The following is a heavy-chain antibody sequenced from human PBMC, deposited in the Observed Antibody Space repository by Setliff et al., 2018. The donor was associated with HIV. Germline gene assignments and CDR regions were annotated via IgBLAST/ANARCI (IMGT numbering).Heavy chain of an antibody. D-gene: IGHD1-1*01. Sequence: PSETLSLTCTVSGGSISSNDYYWTWIRQQPGKGLEWIGYISYSGSTYYNPSLKSRLTMSIDTSKSHFSLNLNSVTAADTAVYYCARGTTSITFDYWSQGTLVTVSS. J-gene: IGHJ4*02. V-gene: IGHV4-31*03. CDR2: ISYSGST. CDR1: GGSISSNDYY. CDR3: ARGTTSITFDY.